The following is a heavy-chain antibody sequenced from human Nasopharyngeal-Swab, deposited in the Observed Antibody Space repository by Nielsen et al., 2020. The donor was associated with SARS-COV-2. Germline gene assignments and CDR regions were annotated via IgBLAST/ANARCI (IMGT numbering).Heavy chain of an antibody. CDR3: ASSVPAITIFGVVIPSQFDY. J-gene: IGHJ4*02. Sequence: GEPLKISCAASGFTFSSYSMNWVRQAPGKGLEWVSYISSSSSTIYYADSVKGGFTISRDNAKNSLYLQMNSLRDEDTAVYYCASSVPAITIFGVVIPSQFDYWGQGTLVTVSS. V-gene: IGHV3-48*02. D-gene: IGHD3-3*01. CDR2: ISSSSSTI. CDR1: GFTFSSYS.